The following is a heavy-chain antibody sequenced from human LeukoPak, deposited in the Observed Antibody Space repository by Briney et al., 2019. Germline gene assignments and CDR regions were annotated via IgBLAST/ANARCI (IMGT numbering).Heavy chain of an antibody. CDR1: GFTFSSYS. Sequence: GGSLRLSCAASGFTFSSYSMNWVRQAPGEGLEWVSSISSSSSYIYYADSVKGRFTISRDNAKNSLYLQMNSLRAEDTAVYYCARENYGGNYHDAFHIWGQGTMVTVSS. J-gene: IGHJ3*02. CDR3: ARENYGGNYHDAFHI. D-gene: IGHD4-23*01. CDR2: ISSSSSYI. V-gene: IGHV3-21*01.